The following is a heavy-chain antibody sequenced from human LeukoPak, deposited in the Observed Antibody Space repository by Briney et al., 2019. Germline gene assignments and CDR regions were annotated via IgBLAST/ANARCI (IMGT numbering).Heavy chain of an antibody. Sequence: ASVKVSCKASGGTFSSYAINWVRQATGQGLEWMGWMNPNSGNTGYAQKFQGRVTMTRNTSISTAYMELSSLRSEDTAVYYCAREERWLQSYWGQGTLVTVSS. V-gene: IGHV1-8*02. D-gene: IGHD5-24*01. J-gene: IGHJ4*02. CDR1: GGTFSSYA. CDR3: AREERWLQSY. CDR2: MNPNSGNT.